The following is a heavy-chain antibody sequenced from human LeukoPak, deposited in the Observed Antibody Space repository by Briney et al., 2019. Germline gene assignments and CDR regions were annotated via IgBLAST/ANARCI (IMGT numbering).Heavy chain of an antibody. CDR3: AKGTLGYCTSNRCYPFDS. D-gene: IGHD2-2*01. V-gene: IGHV3-23*01. J-gene: IGHJ4*02. Sequence: GGSLRLSCTASGFTFSLYAMSWVRQAPGKRLEWISGITGEGAHTWYADSVKGRFTISRDNSKTTMFLQMNSLRAEDTAVYFCAKGTLGYCTSNRCYPFDSWGQGTLVTISS. CDR2: ITGEGAHT. CDR1: GFTFSLYA.